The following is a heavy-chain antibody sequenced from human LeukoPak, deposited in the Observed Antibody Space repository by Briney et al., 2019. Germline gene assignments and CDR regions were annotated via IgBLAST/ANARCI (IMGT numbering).Heavy chain of an antibody. Sequence: ASAKVSCKASGYTFTSYDIIWVRQATGQGLEWMGWMNPNSGNTGYAQKFQGRVTITRNTSISTAYRELSSLRSEDTAVYYCARGKCSSTSCPSSYNWFDPWGQGTLVTVSS. V-gene: IGHV1-8*03. CDR2: MNPNSGNT. J-gene: IGHJ5*02. CDR1: GYTFTSYD. D-gene: IGHD2-2*01. CDR3: ARGKCSSTSCPSSYNWFDP.